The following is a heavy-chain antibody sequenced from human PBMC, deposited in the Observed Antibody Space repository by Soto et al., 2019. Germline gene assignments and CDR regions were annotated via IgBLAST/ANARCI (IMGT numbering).Heavy chain of an antibody. CDR2: ISAYNGNT. J-gene: IGHJ6*02. V-gene: IGHV1-18*04. CDR1: GYTFTSYG. CDR3: AREIKFREYDFLSGPIYSYYGMDV. Sequence: QVQLVQSGAEVKKPGASVKVSCKASGYTFTSYGISWVRQAPGQGLERMGWISAYNGNTNYAQKLQGRVTMTTDTSTSTAYMELRSLRSDDTSVYYCAREIKFREYDFLSGPIYSYYGMDVWVQGTMVSFSS. D-gene: IGHD3-3*01.